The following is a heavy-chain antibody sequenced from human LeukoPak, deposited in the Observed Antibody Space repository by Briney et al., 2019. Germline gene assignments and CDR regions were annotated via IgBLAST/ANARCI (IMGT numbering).Heavy chain of an antibody. Sequence: GSLRLSCAASGFTFRDYYMSWIRQAPGKGLEWVSYIGSSGSTIYYADSVKGRFTISRDNAKNSLYLQMNSLRAEDTAVYYCARRQFWEMATDYWGQGTLVTVSS. D-gene: IGHD5-24*01. J-gene: IGHJ4*02. CDR2: IGSSGSTI. CDR3: ARRQFWEMATDY. CDR1: GFTFRDYY. V-gene: IGHV3-11*01.